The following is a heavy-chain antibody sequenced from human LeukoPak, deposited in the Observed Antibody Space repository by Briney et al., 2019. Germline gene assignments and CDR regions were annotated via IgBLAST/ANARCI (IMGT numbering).Heavy chain of an antibody. D-gene: IGHD5-18*01. CDR1: GFTFSDYY. V-gene: IGHV3-11*01. CDR2: ISSSGSTI. CDR3: ARDMFTAMVTWGGFDP. J-gene: IGHJ5*02. Sequence: PGGSLRLSCAASGFTFSDYYMSWIRQAPGKGLEWVSYISSSGSTIYYEDSVKGRFTISRDNAKNSLYLQMNSLRAEDTAVYYCARDMFTAMVTWGGFDPWGQGTLVTVSS.